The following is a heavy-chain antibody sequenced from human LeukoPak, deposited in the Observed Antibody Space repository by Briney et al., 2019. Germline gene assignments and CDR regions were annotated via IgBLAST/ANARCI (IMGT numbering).Heavy chain of an antibody. Sequence: SVKVSCKASGGTFSSYAISWVRQAPGQGLEWMGGIIPIFGTANYAQKSQGRVTITADESTSTAYMELSSLRSEDTAVYYCARDGAGGSWQEMGYWFDPWGQGTLVTVSS. D-gene: IGHD1-26*01. J-gene: IGHJ5*02. CDR3: ARDGAGGSWQEMGYWFDP. CDR1: GGTFSSYA. CDR2: IIPIFGTA. V-gene: IGHV1-69*01.